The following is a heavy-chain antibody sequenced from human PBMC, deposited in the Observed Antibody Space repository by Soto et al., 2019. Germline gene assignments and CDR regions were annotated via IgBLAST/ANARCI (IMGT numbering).Heavy chain of an antibody. CDR2: IYWDDDE. J-gene: IGHJ4*02. V-gene: IGHV2-5*02. D-gene: IGHD3-10*01. CDR1: GFSLTTSEVG. CDR3: AHRHPGSGSYSSDY. Sequence: QITLKESGPTLVKPTQTLTLTCTFSGFSLTTSEVGVGWIRQPPGKALEWLALIYWDDDERYNPSLENRLIINNDTAKNQVVLSMTNMVPVDPATYYRAHRHPGSGSYSSDYWGQGTLIIVSS.